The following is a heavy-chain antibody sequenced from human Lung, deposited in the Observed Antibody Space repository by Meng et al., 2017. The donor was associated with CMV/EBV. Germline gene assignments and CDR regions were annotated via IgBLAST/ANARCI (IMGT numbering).Heavy chain of an antibody. J-gene: IGHJ6*02. CDR3: ARDVSPRSSAYFAIYYFYALDV. CDR2: ISSSGTYI. CDR1: GFTFSSYS. D-gene: IGHD2-21*01. V-gene: IGHV3-21*01. Sequence: LTXAASGFTFSSYSMNWVRQAPGKGLEWVSSISSSGTYIYYADSVKGRFTISRDNAQNSLYLQMNSLRAEDTAVYYCARDVSPRSSAYFAIYYFYALDVWGQGNXV.